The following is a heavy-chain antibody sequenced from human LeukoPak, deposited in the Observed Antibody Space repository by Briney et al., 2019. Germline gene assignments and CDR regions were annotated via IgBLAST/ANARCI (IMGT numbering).Heavy chain of an antibody. CDR3: ARYVVVTAKYYFDY. Sequence: PSETLSLTYDVSGGSITQTNYWTLVRQPPGKGLEWVGEVHLQSGNNYNPSLLRRVAISVDTSANHVSLQMTSVTAADTAVYYCARYVVVTAKYYFDYWGQGTLVTVSS. D-gene: IGHD2-21*02. J-gene: IGHJ4*02. CDR2: VHLQSGN. CDR1: GGSITQTNY. V-gene: IGHV4-4*02.